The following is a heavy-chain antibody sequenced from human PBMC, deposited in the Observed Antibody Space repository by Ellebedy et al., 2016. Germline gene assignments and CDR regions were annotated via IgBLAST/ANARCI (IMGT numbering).Heavy chain of an antibody. J-gene: IGHJ3*02. Sequence: GGSLRLSCAASGFTFSSYWMHWVRQAPGKGLVWVSRINSDGSSTTYADSVKGRFTISRDNAKNTLYLQMNSLRAEDTAVYYCARFRAVAGTPDDAFDIWGQGTMVTVSS. CDR3: ARFRAVAGTPDDAFDI. CDR1: GFTFSSYW. CDR2: INSDGSST. D-gene: IGHD6-19*01. V-gene: IGHV3-74*01.